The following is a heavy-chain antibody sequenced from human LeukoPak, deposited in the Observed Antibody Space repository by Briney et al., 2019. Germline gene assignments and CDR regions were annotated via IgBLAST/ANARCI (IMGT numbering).Heavy chain of an antibody. J-gene: IGHJ3*02. D-gene: IGHD5-24*01. V-gene: IGHV5-51*01. CDR2: IYPGDSDT. CDR3: ARRDGYGAYDI. CDR1: GYNFNTYW. Sequence: GESLKISCKGSGYNFNTYWIAWLRQMPEKGLEWMGIIYPGDSDTRYSPSFQGQVTISTDKSISTAYLQWSSLKASDTAMYYCARRDGYGAYDIWGQGTMVTVSS.